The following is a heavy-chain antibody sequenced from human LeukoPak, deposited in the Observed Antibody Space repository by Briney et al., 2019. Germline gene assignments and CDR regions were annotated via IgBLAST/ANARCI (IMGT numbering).Heavy chain of an antibody. CDR2: INPDSGFT. D-gene: IGHD3-16*01. CDR1: GYNFTDDY. Sequence: ASVKVSCKASGYNFTDDYMHWVRQAPGQGREFMGWINPDSGFTNYAQKFKGRVTMTRDTSISTAYLEVRSLTSDDPAVYYCAPTAEAYTSWWKVWGQGTLVTVSS. CDR3: APTAEAYTSWWKV. V-gene: IGHV1-2*02. J-gene: IGHJ4*02.